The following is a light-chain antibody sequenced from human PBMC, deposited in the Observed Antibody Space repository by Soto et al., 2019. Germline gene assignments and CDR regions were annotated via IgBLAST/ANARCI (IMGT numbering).Light chain of an antibody. CDR1: GSDVGNYNL. CDR3: CSYAGSSIWV. CDR2: EVN. Sequence: QSVLTQPASVSESLGQSITISCSGSGSDVGNYNLVSWYQQQPGKAPKLIIYEVNKAPSGVSNRFSGSKSGNTASLTISGLQPDDESHYYCCSYAGSSIWVFGGGTKLTVL. V-gene: IGLV2-23*02. J-gene: IGLJ3*02.